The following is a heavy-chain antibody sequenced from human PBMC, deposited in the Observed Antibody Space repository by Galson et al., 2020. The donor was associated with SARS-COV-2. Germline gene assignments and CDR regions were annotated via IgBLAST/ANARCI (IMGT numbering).Heavy chain of an antibody. J-gene: IGHJ6*02. CDR3: AKHPAGIFLRVGNSYYGVDV. V-gene: IGHV3-23*01. CDR2: ISGNGGRT. Sequence: GESLKISCAASGFTFSSYAMSWVRQAPWKGLEWVSAISGNGGRTYYADSVKGRFTISRDNSKNTLYLQMISLRAEDTAVYYCAKHPAGIFLRVGNSYYGVDVWGQGTTVTVSS. CDR1: GFTFSSYA. D-gene: IGHD2-2*02.